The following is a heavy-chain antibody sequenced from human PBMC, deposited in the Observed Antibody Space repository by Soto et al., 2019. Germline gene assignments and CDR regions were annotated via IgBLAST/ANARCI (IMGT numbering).Heavy chain of an antibody. Sequence: SLTVSCRSSGCPFNSYGIIWVRQAPVLGLEWMGGIIPIFGTANYAQKFQGRVTITADESTSTAYMELSSLRSEDTAVYYCARATAMVTLFDYWGQGILVSGSA. J-gene: IGHJ4*02. CDR2: IIPIFGTA. CDR1: GCPFNSYG. V-gene: IGHV1-69*13. D-gene: IGHD5-18*01. CDR3: ARATAMVTLFDY.